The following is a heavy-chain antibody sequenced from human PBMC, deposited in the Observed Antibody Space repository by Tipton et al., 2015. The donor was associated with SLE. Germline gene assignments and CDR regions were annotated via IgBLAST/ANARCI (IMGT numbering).Heavy chain of an antibody. Sequence: QLVQSGAEVKKPGASVKVSCKASGYTFTSYGISWVRQATGQGLEWMGWISAYNGNTNYAQKLQGRVTMTTDTSTSTAYMELRSLRSDDAAVYYCAGEDDYSNFYFFDYWGQGTLVTVSS. J-gene: IGHJ4*02. D-gene: IGHD4-11*01. V-gene: IGHV1-18*01. CDR3: AGEDDYSNFYFFDY. CDR2: ISAYNGNT. CDR1: GYTFTSYG.